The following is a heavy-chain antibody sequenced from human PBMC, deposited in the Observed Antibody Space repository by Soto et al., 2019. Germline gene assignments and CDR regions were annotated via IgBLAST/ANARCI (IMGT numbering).Heavy chain of an antibody. Sequence: QLQLQESGPGLVKPSETLSLTCRVSDGSMNSDSSYWGWIRQPTGKGLEWIGVINHSGSTYHNLSLKGRVTISVDASRNQFSLKLTSMTAADTAVYYCARLGGYVSVGYYYLWDSWGQGTLVTVSS. CDR1: DGSMNSDSSY. V-gene: IGHV4-39*01. CDR2: INHSGST. CDR3: ARLGGYVSVGYYYLWDS. J-gene: IGHJ4*02. D-gene: IGHD3-22*01.